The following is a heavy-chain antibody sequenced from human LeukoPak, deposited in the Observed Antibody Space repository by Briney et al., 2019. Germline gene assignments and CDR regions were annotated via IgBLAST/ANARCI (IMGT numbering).Heavy chain of an antibody. CDR2: ISGSGGST. D-gene: IGHD6-13*01. Sequence: PGGSLRLSCAASGFTFSSYAMSWVRQAPGKGLEWVSAISGSGGSTYYADSVKGRFTISRDNSKNSLYLQMNSLRTEDTALYYCARKHLESSSWYLPFDYWGQGTLVTVSS. J-gene: IGHJ4*02. CDR3: ARKHLESSSWYLPFDY. CDR1: GFTFSSYA. V-gene: IGHV3-23*01.